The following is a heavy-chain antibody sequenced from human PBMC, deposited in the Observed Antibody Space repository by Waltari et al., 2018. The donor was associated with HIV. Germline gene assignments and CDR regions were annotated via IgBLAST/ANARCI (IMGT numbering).Heavy chain of an antibody. CDR1: GVTFSSYA. D-gene: IGHD3-10*01. CDR3: AKAGVFLLRGVPPDS. Sequence: QLLESGGGLVQPGGSLRLSCAASGVTFSSYAMTWVRQAPGKGLEWVSVISSRDTTTYYADSVKGRFTISRDNSKNTLYLQMNSMRAEDTAVYYCAKAGVFLLRGVPPDSWGQGTLVTVSS. V-gene: IGHV3-23*01. CDR2: ISSRDTTT. J-gene: IGHJ5*01.